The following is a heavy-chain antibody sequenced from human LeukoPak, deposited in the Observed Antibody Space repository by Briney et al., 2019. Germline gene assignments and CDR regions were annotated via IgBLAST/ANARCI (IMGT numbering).Heavy chain of an antibody. J-gene: IGHJ4*02. V-gene: IGHV3-66*01. CDR3: AREGQRDYYYDSSGYYFDY. CDR2: IYSGGST. CDR1: GFTVSSNY. D-gene: IGHD3-22*01. Sequence: GGSLRLSCAASGFTVSSNYMSWVRQAPGKGLEWVSVIYSGGSTNYADSVKGRFTISRDNSKNTLYPQMNSLRAEDTAVYYCAREGQRDYYYDSSGYYFDYWGQGTLVTVSS.